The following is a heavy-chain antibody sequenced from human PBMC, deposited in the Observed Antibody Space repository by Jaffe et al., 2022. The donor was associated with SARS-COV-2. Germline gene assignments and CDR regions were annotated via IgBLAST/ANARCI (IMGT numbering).Heavy chain of an antibody. CDR1: GFTFSSYA. Sequence: EVQLVESGGGLVQPGGSLRLSCAASGFTFSSYAMSWVRQAPGKGLEWVSAISGSGGSTYYADSVKGRFTISRDNSKNTLYLQMNSLRAEDTAVYYCAKCMLEWFGELLYPDYWGQGTLVTVSS. CDR2: ISGSGGST. D-gene: IGHD3-10*01. J-gene: IGHJ4*02. CDR3: AKCMLEWFGELLYPDY. V-gene: IGHV3-23*04.